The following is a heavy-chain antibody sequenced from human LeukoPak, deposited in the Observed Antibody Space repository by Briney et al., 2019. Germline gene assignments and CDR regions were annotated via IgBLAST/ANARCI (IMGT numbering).Heavy chain of an antibody. CDR2: IKSKTDGGTT. CDR3: ARRAGGYSHPYDY. D-gene: IGHD4-23*01. V-gene: IGHV3-15*01. J-gene: IGHJ4*02. CDR1: GFTFSNAW. Sequence: GGSLGLSCAASGFTFSNAWMSWVRQAPGKGLEWVGRIKSKTDGGTTDYAAPVKGRFTISRDDSKNTLYLQMNSLRAGDTAVYYCARRAGGYSHPYDYWGQGILVTVSS.